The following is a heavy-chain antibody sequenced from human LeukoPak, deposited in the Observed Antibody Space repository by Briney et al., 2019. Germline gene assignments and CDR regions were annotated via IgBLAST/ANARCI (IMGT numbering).Heavy chain of an antibody. V-gene: IGHV1-18*01. CDR2: ISAYNGNT. CDR1: GYTFTSYG. J-gene: IGHJ4*02. Sequence: ASVKVSCKASGYTFTSYGISWVRQAPGQGLEWMGWISAYNGNTNYAQKLQGRVTMTTDTSTSTAYMEPRSLRSDDTAVYYCARGSPPKYYYDSSGNIDYFDYWGQGTLVTVSS. D-gene: IGHD3-22*01. CDR3: ARGSPPKYYYDSSGNIDYFDY.